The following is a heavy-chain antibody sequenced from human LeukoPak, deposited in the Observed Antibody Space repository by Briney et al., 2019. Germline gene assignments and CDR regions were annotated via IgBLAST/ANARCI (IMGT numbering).Heavy chain of an antibody. Sequence: GGSLRPSCAASGFTFSIYAMNWVRQAPGKGLEWVTVISSDGSNEYYADSVKGRFTISRDNSKNTLYLQMNSLRTEDTAVYYCATDRASKGEQWLGYLSFWGQGTLVTVSS. CDR1: GFTFSIYA. D-gene: IGHD6-19*01. J-gene: IGHJ4*02. CDR2: ISSDGSNE. CDR3: ATDRASKGEQWLGYLSF. V-gene: IGHV3-30*03.